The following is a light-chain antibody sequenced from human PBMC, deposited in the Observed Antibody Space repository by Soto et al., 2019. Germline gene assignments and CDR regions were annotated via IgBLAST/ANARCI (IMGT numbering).Light chain of an antibody. J-gene: IGKJ2*01. V-gene: IGKV3-20*01. CDR3: PLYVSSPT. Sequence: EILLTQSPGTLSLSPGERATLYCRASKSVSSSYLAWYQQKPGKAPRLLIYGASSRSTGIPDRFSGSGSGTDFTLTISRLEPEDFAVYYCPLYVSSPTFGQGTKLEIK. CDR2: GAS. CDR1: KSVSSSY.